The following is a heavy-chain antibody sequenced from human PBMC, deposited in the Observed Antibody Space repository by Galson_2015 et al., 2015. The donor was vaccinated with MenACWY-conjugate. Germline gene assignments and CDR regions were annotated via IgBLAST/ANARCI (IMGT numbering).Heavy chain of an antibody. Sequence: SVKVSCKASGYTFTSYAMHWVRQAPGQRLEWMGWINAGNGNTKYSQKFQGRVTITRDTSASTAYMELSSLRSEDTAVYYCARGYCSSTSCYGAYYYGMDVWGQGTTVTVSS. J-gene: IGHJ6*02. D-gene: IGHD2-2*01. CDR1: GYTFTSYA. CDR3: ARGYCSSTSCYGAYYYGMDV. V-gene: IGHV1-3*01. CDR2: INAGNGNT.